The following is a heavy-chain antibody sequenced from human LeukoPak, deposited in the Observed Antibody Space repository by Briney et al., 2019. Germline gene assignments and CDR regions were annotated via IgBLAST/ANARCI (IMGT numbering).Heavy chain of an antibody. CDR3: AREIHSSSHTLFDY. CDR1: GFTFSSYA. V-gene: IGHV3-30-3*01. D-gene: IGHD6-13*01. Sequence: GRSLRLSCAASGFTFSSYAMHWVRQAPGKGLEWVAVISYDGSNKYYADSVKGRFTISRDNSKNTLYLQMNSLRAEDTAVYYCAREIHSSSHTLFDYWGQGTLVTVSS. J-gene: IGHJ4*02. CDR2: ISYDGSNK.